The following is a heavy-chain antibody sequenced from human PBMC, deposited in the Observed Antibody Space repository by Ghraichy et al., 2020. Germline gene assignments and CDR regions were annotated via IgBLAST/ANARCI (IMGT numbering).Heavy chain of an antibody. V-gene: IGHV6-1*01. Sequence: SQTLSLTCAISGDSVSSNSAAWNWIRQSPSRGLEWLGRTYYRSKWYNDYAVSVKIRITINPDTSKNQFSLQLNSVTPEDTAVYYCARAKSWSYFFSWYFDLWGRGTLVTVSS. D-gene: IGHD1-26*01. CDR1: GDSVSSNSAA. CDR3: ARAKSWSYFFSWYFDL. CDR2: TYYRSKWYN. J-gene: IGHJ2*01.